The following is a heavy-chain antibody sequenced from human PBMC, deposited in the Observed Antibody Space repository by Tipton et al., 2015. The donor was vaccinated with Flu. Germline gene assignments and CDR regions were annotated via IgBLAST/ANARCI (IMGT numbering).Heavy chain of an antibody. V-gene: IGHV4-34*01. Sequence: GLVKPSETLSLACAVYGGSFSGYYWSWIRQPPGKGLEWIGEINHSGSTNYNPSLKSRVTISVDTSKNQFSLKLSSVTAADTAVYYCVGVIAVAGYFDYWGQGTLVTVSS. J-gene: IGHJ4*02. CDR3: VGVIAVAGYFDY. CDR1: GGSFSGYY. CDR2: INHSGST. D-gene: IGHD6-19*01.